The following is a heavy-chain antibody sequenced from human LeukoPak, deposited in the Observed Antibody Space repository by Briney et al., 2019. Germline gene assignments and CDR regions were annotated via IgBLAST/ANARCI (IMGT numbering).Heavy chain of an antibody. J-gene: IGHJ3*02. V-gene: IGHV3-23*01. CDR2: ISGSGGST. CDR3: AKAFGIAVADDAFDI. CDR1: GFTFSSYA. D-gene: IGHD6-19*01. Sequence: GGSLRLSWAASGFTFSSYAMSWVRQAPGKGLEWVSAISGSGGSTYYADSVKGRFTIPRDNSKNTLYLQMNSLRAEDTAVYYCAKAFGIAVADDAFDIWGQGTMVTVSS.